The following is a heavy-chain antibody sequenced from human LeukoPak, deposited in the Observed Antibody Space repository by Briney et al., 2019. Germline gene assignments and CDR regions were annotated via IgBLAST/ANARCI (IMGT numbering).Heavy chain of an antibody. CDR2: IDPSDSYT. D-gene: IGHD5-12*01. J-gene: IGHJ4*02. V-gene: IGHV5-10-1*01. CDR1: GYSFTSYW. Sequence: NLGESLKISCKGSGYSFTSYWISWVRQMPGKGLEWMGSIDPSDSYTNYSPSFQGHVTISADKSISTAYLQWSSLKASDTAMYYCARRVDMVATPLDYWGQGTLVTVSS. CDR3: ARRVDMVATPLDY.